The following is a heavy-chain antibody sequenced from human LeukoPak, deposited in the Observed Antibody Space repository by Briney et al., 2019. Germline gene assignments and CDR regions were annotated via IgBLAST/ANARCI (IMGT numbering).Heavy chain of an antibody. Sequence: KTSETLSLTCAVSGYSISSGYYWGWIRQPPGKGLEWIGSIYHSGSTYYNPSLKSRVTISVDTSKNQFSLKLSSVPAADTAVYYCARHGNADWFDPWGQGTLVTVPS. CDR1: GYSISSGYY. CDR3: ARHGNADWFDP. CDR2: IYHSGST. D-gene: IGHD4-23*01. J-gene: IGHJ5*02. V-gene: IGHV4-38-2*01.